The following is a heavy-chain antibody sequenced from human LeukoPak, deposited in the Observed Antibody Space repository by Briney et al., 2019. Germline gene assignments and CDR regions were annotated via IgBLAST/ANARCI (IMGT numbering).Heavy chain of an antibody. V-gene: IGHV4-61*02. CDR1: GGSISSGSYY. Sequence: SQTLSLTCTVSGGSISSGSYYWSWIRQPAGKGLEWIGRIYTSGSTNYNPSLKSRVTISVDTSKNQFSLKLSSVTAADTAVYYCAGFWSGYYGFAYWGQGTLVTVSS. CDR2: IYTSGST. D-gene: IGHD3-3*01. J-gene: IGHJ4*02. CDR3: AGFWSGYYGFAY.